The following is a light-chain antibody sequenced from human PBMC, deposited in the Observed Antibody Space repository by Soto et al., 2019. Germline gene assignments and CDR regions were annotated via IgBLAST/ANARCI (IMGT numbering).Light chain of an antibody. J-gene: IGLJ2*01. CDR3: CSYAGSSTFVV. CDR1: SSDVGSYNL. Sequence: QSALTQPASVSGSPGQSITISCTGTSSDVGSYNLVSWYQQHTGKAPKLMIYEGSKRPSGVSNRFSGSKSGNTASLTISGLKAEAEADYYCCSYAGSSTFVVFGGGTKVTVL. V-gene: IGLV2-23*03. CDR2: EGS.